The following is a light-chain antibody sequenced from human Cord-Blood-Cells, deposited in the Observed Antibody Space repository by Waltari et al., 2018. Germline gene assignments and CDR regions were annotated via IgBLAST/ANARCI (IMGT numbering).Light chain of an antibody. CDR3: QQSYSTPWT. CDR2: AAS. Sequence: IQMTQSPSSLSASVGDRVTITCRASQSLSSYLNWYQQKPGKAPKLLIYAASRLQSGVPSRFSGSGSGTDFTLTISSLQPEDFATYYCQQSYSTPWTFGQGTKVEIK. V-gene: IGKV1-39*01. J-gene: IGKJ1*01. CDR1: QSLSSY.